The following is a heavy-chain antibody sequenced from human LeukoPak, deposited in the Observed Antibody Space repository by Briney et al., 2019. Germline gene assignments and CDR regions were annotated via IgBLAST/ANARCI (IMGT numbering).Heavy chain of an antibody. CDR3: ATDYYDSSGYPPN. Sequence: ASVKVSCKASGYTFTSYDINWVRQGTGQGLEWMGWMNPNSGNTGYAQKFQGRVTMTRNTSISTDYMELSSLRSEDTAVYYCATDYYDSSGYPPNWGQGTLVTVPS. D-gene: IGHD3-22*01. V-gene: IGHV1-8*01. CDR2: MNPNSGNT. CDR1: GYTFTSYD. J-gene: IGHJ4*02.